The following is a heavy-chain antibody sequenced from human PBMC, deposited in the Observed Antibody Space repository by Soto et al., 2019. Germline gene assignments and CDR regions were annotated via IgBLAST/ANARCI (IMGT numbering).Heavy chain of an antibody. CDR1: GFTFSSYA. J-gene: IGHJ4*02. Sequence: EVQLLESGGGLVQPGGSLRLSCAASGFTFSSYAMSWVRQAPGKGLEWVSAISGSGGSTYYADSVKGRFTISRDNSKNTLYLQTNSLRAEDTAVYYCAKAVCSGGSCYSHYWGQGTLVTVSS. CDR3: AKAVCSGGSCYSHY. D-gene: IGHD2-15*01. CDR2: ISGSGGST. V-gene: IGHV3-23*01.